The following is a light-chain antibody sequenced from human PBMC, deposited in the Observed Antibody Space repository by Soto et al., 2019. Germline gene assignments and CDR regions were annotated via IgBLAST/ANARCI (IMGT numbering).Light chain of an antibody. V-gene: IGKV1-5*03. CDR3: QQYNSYKA. CDR2: KAS. J-gene: IGKJ1*01. CDR1: QSIGSW. Sequence: DIQMTQSPSTLSASVGDRVSITCRASQSIGSWLAWYQQKPGKAPKLLIYKASSLESGVPSRFSGSGSGTEFTPTISSLQPDDFATYYCQQYNSYKAFGQGTKVDIK.